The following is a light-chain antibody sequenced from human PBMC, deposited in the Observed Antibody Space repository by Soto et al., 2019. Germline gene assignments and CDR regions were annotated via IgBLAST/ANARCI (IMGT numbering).Light chain of an antibody. CDR2: GAS. CDR1: QSISAN. Sequence: EVVLTQSPATLSVSPGERATLWCRASQSISANLAWYQQKPGQAPRLLIVGASTRATGVPARFRGSGSETEYSLTITGLQSEDCAVYYCQQYNKWPPFTFGGGTKVE. J-gene: IGKJ4*01. V-gene: IGKV3-15*01. CDR3: QQYNKWPPFT.